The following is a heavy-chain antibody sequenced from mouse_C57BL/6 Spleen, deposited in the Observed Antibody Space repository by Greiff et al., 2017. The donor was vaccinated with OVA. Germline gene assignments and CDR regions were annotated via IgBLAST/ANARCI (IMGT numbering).Heavy chain of an antibody. V-gene: IGHV5-17*01. J-gene: IGHJ3*01. D-gene: IGHD2-2*01. CDR2: ISSGSSTI. CDR1: GFTFSDYG. Sequence: EVMLVESGGGLVKPGGSLKLSCAASGFTFSDYGMHWVRQAPEKGLEWVAYISSGSSTIYYADTVTGRFTISRDNAKNTLFLQMTSLRSEDTAMYYCASPYGYDPFAYWGQGTLVTVSA. CDR3: ASPYGYDPFAY.